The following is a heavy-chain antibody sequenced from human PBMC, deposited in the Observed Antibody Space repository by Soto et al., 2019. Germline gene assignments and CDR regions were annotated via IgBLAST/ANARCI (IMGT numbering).Heavy chain of an antibody. D-gene: IGHD3-9*01. V-gene: IGHV2-70*01. Sequence: SGHTLVNPTQTLTLTCTFSGFSLSTSGMCVSWIRQPPGKALEWLALINWDDDKYYSTSLKTRLTISKDTSKNQVVLTMTNMEPVDTATFYCARTPLTAPYYFYAMDVWGQGTTVTVYS. CDR3: ARTPLTAPYYFYAMDV. J-gene: IGHJ6*01. CDR1: GFSLSTSGMC. CDR2: INWDDDK.